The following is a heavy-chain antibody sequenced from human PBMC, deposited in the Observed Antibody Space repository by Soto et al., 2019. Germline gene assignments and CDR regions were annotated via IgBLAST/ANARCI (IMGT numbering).Heavy chain of an antibody. Sequence: QVQLQESGPGLVKPSQTLSLTCTVSGGSISSGGYYWNWIRQHPGKGLEWIGYIYYIGSTYYIPSLKSRVTISLDTSTNQFSMKLSSVTAADTAVYYCARSVFPWGQGTLVTVSS. CDR3: ARSVFP. J-gene: IGHJ5*02. CDR2: IYYIGST. V-gene: IGHV4-31*03. CDR1: GGSISSGGYY.